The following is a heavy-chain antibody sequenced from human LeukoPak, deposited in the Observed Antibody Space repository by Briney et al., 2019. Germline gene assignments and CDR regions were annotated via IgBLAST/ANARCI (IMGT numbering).Heavy chain of an antibody. Sequence: GGSLRLSCAASGFSVRTNYMSWVRQAPGKGLEWVSVIYSGGTIRYADSVKGRFTISRDNAKNTVSLQMNSLRAEDTGVYYCARAPSEIGGYYPEYFRHWGQGTLVIVSS. J-gene: IGHJ1*01. V-gene: IGHV3-66*01. CDR1: GFSVRTNY. CDR2: IYSGGTI. CDR3: ARAPSEIGGYYPEYFRH. D-gene: IGHD3-22*01.